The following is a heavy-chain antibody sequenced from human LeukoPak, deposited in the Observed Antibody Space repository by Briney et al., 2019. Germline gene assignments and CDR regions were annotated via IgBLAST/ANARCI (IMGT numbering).Heavy chain of an antibody. CDR2: IIPIFGTA. D-gene: IGHD3-9*01. J-gene: IGHJ4*02. V-gene: IGHV1-69*01. CDR3: ARREMFDGAIDY. Sequence: ASVKVSCKASGGTFSSYAISWVRQAPGQGLEWMGGIIPIFGTANYAQKFQGRVTITADESTSTAYMELSSLRSEDTAVYYCARREMFDGAIDYWGQGTLVTVSS. CDR1: GGTFSSYA.